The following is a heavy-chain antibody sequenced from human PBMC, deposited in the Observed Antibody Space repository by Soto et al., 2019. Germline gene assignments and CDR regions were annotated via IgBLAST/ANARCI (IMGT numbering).Heavy chain of an antibody. CDR1: GFPFSSYA. Sequence: ESGGALVQPGESLRLSCAASGFPFSSYAMTWVRQAPGKGLEWVSTIAISGITTFYADSVRGRFTISRDNPGNTLYLQMNNLGVEDTGIYYCAKRFAPSGSGWDSWGQGTLVTVSS. J-gene: IGHJ4*02. CDR2: IAISGITT. V-gene: IGHV3-23*01. CDR3: AKRFAPSGSGWDS. D-gene: IGHD6-19*01.